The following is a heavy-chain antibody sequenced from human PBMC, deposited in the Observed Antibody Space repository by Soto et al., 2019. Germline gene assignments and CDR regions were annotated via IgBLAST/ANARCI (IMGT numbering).Heavy chain of an antibody. V-gene: IGHV3-33*08. D-gene: IGHD2-21*02. J-gene: IGHJ6*02. CDR3: ARSDCTGAYCYSWPFNYGVDV. Sequence: QVQLVESGGGVVQPGGSLRLSCTTSGFTFNTYGMHWVRQAPGKGLEWVAIIWYGGSNKYYADSVKGRFTIARDSSKNTLYLQMNSLRAEDTALYYCARSDCTGAYCYSWPFNYGVDVWGQGTTVTVSS. CDR2: IWYGGSNK. CDR1: GFTFNTYG.